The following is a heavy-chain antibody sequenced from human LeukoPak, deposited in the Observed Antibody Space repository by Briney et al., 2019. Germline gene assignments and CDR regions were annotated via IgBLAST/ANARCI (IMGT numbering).Heavy chain of an antibody. V-gene: IGHV1-8*01. CDR1: GYTFTSYD. D-gene: IGHD3-10*01. Sequence: GASVKVSCKASGYTFTSYDINWVRQATGQGLEWMGWMNPNSGNTGYAQKFQGRVTMTRNTSISTAYMELGSLRSEDTAVYYCARGRLSRTYYYGSGGPDWFDPWGQGTLVTVSS. J-gene: IGHJ5*02. CDR3: ARGRLSRTYYYGSGGPDWFDP. CDR2: MNPNSGNT.